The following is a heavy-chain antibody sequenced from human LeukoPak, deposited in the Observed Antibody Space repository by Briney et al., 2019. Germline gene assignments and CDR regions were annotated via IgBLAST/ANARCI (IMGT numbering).Heavy chain of an antibody. D-gene: IGHD6-19*01. CDR1: GYTFTIYA. V-gene: IGHV1-3*01. Sequence: ASVKVSCKASGYTFTIYAMHWVRQAPGQRLEWMGWINAGNGNTKYSQKFQGRVTITRDTSASTAYMELSSLRSEDTAVYYCARDVQWLVRGAFDIWGQGTMVTVSS. CDR2: INAGNGNT. J-gene: IGHJ3*02. CDR3: ARDVQWLVRGAFDI.